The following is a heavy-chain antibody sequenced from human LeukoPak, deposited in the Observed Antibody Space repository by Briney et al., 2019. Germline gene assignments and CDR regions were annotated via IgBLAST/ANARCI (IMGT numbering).Heavy chain of an antibody. J-gene: IGHJ6*03. CDR2: IYHSGST. D-gene: IGHD3-22*01. CDR3: ARTSYYYDSSGPYYYYYMDV. Sequence: SETLSLTCTVSGYSISSGYYWGWIRQPPGKGLEWIGSIYHSGSTYYNPSLKSRVTMSVDTSKNQFSLKLSSVTAADTAVYYCARTSYYYDSSGPYYYYYMDVWGKGTTVTISS. V-gene: IGHV4-38-2*02. CDR1: GYSISSGYY.